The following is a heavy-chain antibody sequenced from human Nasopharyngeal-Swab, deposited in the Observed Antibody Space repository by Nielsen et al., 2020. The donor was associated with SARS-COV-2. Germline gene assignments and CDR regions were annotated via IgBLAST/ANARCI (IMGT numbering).Heavy chain of an antibody. D-gene: IGHD3-10*01. CDR2: IKQDGSEK. CDR3: ARDSKVRVVGFDY. CDR1: GFTFSSYW. J-gene: IGHJ4*02. V-gene: IGHV3-7*01. Sequence: GGSLRLSCAASGFTFSSYWMSWVRQAPGKGLEWVANIKQDGSEKYYVDSVKGRFTISRDNAKNSLYLQMNSLRAEDTAVYYCARDSKVRVVGFDYWGQGTLVTVSP.